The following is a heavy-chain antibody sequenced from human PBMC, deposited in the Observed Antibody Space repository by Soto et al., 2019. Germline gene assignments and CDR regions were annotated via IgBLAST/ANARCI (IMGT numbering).Heavy chain of an antibody. CDR3: RIAMGTKYYYGMDV. Sequence: PGGSLRLSCAASGFTFSSYAMSWVRQAPGKGLEWVSAISGSGGSTYYADSVKGRFTISRGNSKNTLYLQMNSLRAEDTAVYYCRIAMGTKYYYGMDVWGQGTTVTVSS. V-gene: IGHV3-23*01. CDR2: ISGSGGST. CDR1: GFTFSSYA. J-gene: IGHJ6*02. D-gene: IGHD5-18*01.